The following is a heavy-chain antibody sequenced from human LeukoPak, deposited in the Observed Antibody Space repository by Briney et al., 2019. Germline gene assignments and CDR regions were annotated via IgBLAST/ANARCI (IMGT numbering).Heavy chain of an antibody. D-gene: IGHD1-26*01. CDR3: AREAPIVGATPLFDY. CDR2: INPNSGGT. CDR1: GYTFTGYY. V-gene: IGHV1-2*02. J-gene: IGHJ4*02. Sequence: ASVKVSCTASGYTFTGYYMHWVRQAPGQGLEWMGWINPNSGGTNYAQKFQGRVTMTRDTSISTAYMELSRLRSDDTAVYYCAREAPIVGATPLFDYWGQGTLVTVSS.